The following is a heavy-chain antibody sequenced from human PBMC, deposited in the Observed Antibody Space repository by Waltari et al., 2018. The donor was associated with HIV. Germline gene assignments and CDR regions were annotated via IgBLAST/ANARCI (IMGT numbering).Heavy chain of an antibody. D-gene: IGHD2-8*01. V-gene: IGHV4-39*01. Sequence: QLQLQQSGPGLVKPSETLSLTCTVSGDSVINRDYYWDFIRQSPGKGLDWIGKIYYTGTTFYNPSLKSRVTMSADLSKNQFSLRLRSVTAADTAIYYCARRPRMAGFYLYYGMDVWGQGTTVTVSS. CDR1: GDSVINRDYY. CDR2: IYYTGTT. CDR3: ARRPRMAGFYLYYGMDV. J-gene: IGHJ6*02.